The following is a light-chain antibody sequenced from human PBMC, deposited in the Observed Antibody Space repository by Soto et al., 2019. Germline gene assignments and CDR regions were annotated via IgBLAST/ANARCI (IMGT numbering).Light chain of an antibody. CDR3: SSYTSSSTLV. CDR2: DVT. Sequence: QSGLTQPASVSGSPGQSITISCTGTSSDVGAYNYVSWYQQHPGKAPQLIIYDVTNRPSGVSNRFSGSKSGNTASLTISGLQAEDEADYYCSSYTSSSTLVFGGGTKLTVL. J-gene: IGLJ3*02. CDR1: SSDVGAYNY. V-gene: IGLV2-14*03.